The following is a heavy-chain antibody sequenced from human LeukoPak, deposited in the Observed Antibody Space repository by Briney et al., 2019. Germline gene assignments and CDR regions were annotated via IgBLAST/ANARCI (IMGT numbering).Heavy chain of an antibody. D-gene: IGHD4-17*01. J-gene: IGHJ4*02. CDR1: GFTFSDYY. V-gene: IGHV3-11*01. CDR2: ISSSGSTI. CDR3: AREHDYGDFIFDY. Sequence: PGGSLRLSCAASGFTFSDYYMSWIRQAPGKGLEWVSYISSSGSTIYYADSVKGRFTISRDNAKNSLYLQMNSLRAEDTAVYYCAREHDYGDFIFDYWGQGTLVTVSS.